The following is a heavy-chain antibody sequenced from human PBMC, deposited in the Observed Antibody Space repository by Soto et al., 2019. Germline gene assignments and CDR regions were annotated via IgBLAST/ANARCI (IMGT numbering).Heavy chain of an antibody. CDR2: IIPIFGTA. Sequence: ASVKVSCKASGGTFSSYAISWVRQAPGQGLEWMGGIIPIFGTANYAQKFQGRVTITADESTSTAYMELSSLRSEDTAAYYCARGGTMVRGVMTEFDYWGQGTLVTVSS. CDR1: GGTFSSYA. CDR3: ARGGTMVRGVMTEFDY. J-gene: IGHJ4*02. V-gene: IGHV1-69*13. D-gene: IGHD3-10*01.